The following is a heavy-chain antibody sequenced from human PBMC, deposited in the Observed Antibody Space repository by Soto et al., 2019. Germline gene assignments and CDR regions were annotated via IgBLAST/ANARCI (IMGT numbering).Heavy chain of an antibody. Sequence: GWIRQPPGKGLEWIGSIYYSGSTYYNPSLKSRVTISVDTSKNQFSLKLSSVTAADTAVYYCARHGVSSHHDAFDIWGQGTMVTVSS. D-gene: IGHD2-8*01. J-gene: IGHJ3*02. CDR2: IYYSGST. V-gene: IGHV4-39*01. CDR3: ARHGVSSHHDAFDI.